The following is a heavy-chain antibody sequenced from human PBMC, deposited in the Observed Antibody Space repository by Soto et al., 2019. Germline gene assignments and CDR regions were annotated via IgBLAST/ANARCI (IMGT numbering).Heavy chain of an antibody. J-gene: IGHJ4*02. CDR2: ISCCGGST. CDR1: GFNFKKFA. Sequence: EVKLLESGGGVVQPGGSLRLSCVASGFNFKKFAMAWVRQAPGEGLEWVSGISCCGGSTSYADSVKGRFSTARDDSKNTLSLQMNGLRVEDTAQYFCAKADGEQWLIPHLDNWGQGTLVTVS. V-gene: IGHV3-23*01. CDR3: AKADGEQWLIPHLDN. D-gene: IGHD6-19*01.